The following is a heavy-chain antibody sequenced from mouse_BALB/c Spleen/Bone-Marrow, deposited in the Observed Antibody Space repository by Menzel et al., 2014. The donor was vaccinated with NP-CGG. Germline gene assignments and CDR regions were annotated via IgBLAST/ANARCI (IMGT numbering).Heavy chain of an antibody. J-gene: IGHJ2*01. Sequence: EVKLEESGPGLVKPSQTVSLTCSVTGISITTGNYRWSWIRQFPGNKLEWIGYIYYSGTITYNPSLTSRTTITRDTSKNQFFLEMNSLTAEDTAAYYCARYLGAYFDYWGQGTTLTIYS. CDR1: GISITTGNYR. CDR2: IYYSGTI. CDR3: ARYLGAYFDY. V-gene: IGHV3-5*02. D-gene: IGHD1-1*01.